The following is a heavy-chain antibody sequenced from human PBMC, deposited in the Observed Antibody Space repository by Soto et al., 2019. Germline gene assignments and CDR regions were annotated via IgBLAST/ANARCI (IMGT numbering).Heavy chain of an antibody. Sequence: SETLSLTCTFSGGSVSSGSYYWSWNRQPPGKGLEWIGYIYYSGSTNYNPSLKSRVTISVDTSKNQFSLKLSSVTAADTAVYYCARREYCSTTNCYDNYFDPWGQGTLVTVSS. V-gene: IGHV4-61*01. D-gene: IGHD2-2*01. CDR3: ARREYCSTTNCYDNYFDP. CDR2: IYYSGST. J-gene: IGHJ5*02. CDR1: GGSVSSGSYY.